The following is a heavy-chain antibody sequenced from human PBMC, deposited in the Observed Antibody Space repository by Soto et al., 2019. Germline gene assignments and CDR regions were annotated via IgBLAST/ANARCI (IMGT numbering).Heavy chain of an antibody. V-gene: IGHV4-59*01. CDR3: ARDLGSSWYGYFDY. CDR2: IYYSGST. D-gene: IGHD6-13*01. J-gene: IGHJ4*02. CDR1: RECSSSCC. Sequence: SLTCSVARECSSSCCWNCNRQPPGKGLEWIGYIYYSGSTNYNPSLKSRVTISVDTSKNQFSLKLSSVTAADTAVYYCARDLGSSWYGYFDYWGQGTLVTVSS.